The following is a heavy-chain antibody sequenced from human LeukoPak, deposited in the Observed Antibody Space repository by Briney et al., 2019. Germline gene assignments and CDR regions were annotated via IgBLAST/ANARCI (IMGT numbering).Heavy chain of an antibody. CDR1: GGSISSSNW. CDR3: XXHFARYVWGSYRYYYFDY. V-gene: IGHV4-4*02. Sequence: PSGTLSLTCAVSGGSISSSNWWSWVRQPPGKGLEWIGEIYHSGSTNYNPSLKSRVTISVDKSKNQFSLKLSSVTAADTAVYYXXXHFARYVWGSYRYYYFDYWGQGTLVTVSS. CDR2: IYHSGST. J-gene: IGHJ4*02. D-gene: IGHD3-16*02.